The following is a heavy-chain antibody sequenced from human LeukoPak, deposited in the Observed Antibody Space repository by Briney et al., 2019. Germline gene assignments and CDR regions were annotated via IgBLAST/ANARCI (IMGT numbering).Heavy chain of an antibody. CDR2: MHYSGRT. V-gene: IGHV4-59*01. J-gene: IGHJ6*03. Sequence: PSETLSLTCSVSTGSISSFYLSWIRQPPGKGLEWIGYMHYSGRTKYNPSLKSRVTISVDTSKNQFSLDLNSVTAADTAVYYCARHRVYSSSWGDDFYFVDVWGEGTTVTVSS. D-gene: IGHD6-13*01. CDR1: TGSISSFY. CDR3: ARHRVYSSSWGDDFYFVDV.